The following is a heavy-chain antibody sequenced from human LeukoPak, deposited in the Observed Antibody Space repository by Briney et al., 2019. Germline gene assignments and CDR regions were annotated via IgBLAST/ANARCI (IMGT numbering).Heavy chain of an antibody. J-gene: IGHJ4*02. D-gene: IGHD1-26*01. Sequence: ASGTLSLTCAVSGGSISSSNWWSWVRQPPGKGLEWIGEIYHSGSTNYNPSLKSRVTISEDKSKNQFSLKLSSVTAADTAVYYCARLEWELNFDYWGQGTLVTVSS. CDR3: ARLEWELNFDY. CDR1: GGSISSSNW. CDR2: IYHSGST. V-gene: IGHV4-4*02.